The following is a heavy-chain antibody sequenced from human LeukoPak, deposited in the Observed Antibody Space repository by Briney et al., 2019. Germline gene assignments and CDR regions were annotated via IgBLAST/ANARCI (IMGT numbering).Heavy chain of an antibody. D-gene: IGHD3-16*01. Sequence: PGGSLRLSCAASGFTFSSYSMNWVRQAPGKGLEWVSYISSSGSTIYYADSVKGRFTISRDNAKNSLYLQMNSLRAEDTAVYYCARDIYGYFDLWGRGTLVTVSS. CDR2: ISSSGSTI. CDR3: ARDIYGYFDL. J-gene: IGHJ2*01. CDR1: GFTFSSYS. V-gene: IGHV3-48*04.